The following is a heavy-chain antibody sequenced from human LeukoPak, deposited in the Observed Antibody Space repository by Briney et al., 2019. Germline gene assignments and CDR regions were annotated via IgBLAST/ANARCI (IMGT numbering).Heavy chain of an antibody. CDR2: IYHSGST. D-gene: IGHD6-13*01. V-gene: IGHV4-4*02. J-gene: IGHJ4*02. CDR3: ARDYGLGSWHQFDY. Sequence: PGGSLRLSCAASGFTFSSYAMSWVRQPPGKGLEWIGEIYHSGSTNYNPSLKSRVTISVDKSKNQFSLKLSSVTAADTAVYYCARDYGLGSWHQFDYWGQGTLVTVSS. CDR1: GFTFSSYAM.